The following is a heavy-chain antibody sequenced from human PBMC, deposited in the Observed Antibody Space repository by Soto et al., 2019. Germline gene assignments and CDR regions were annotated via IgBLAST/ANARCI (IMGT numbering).Heavy chain of an antibody. CDR2: ISSSGSTI. CDR3: ARSPQGYYYYGMDV. Sequence: PGGSLRLACAASGFTFSDYYMSWIRQAPGKGLEWVSYISSSGSTIYYADSVKGRFTISRDNAKNSLYLQMNSLRAEDTAVYYCARSPQGYYYYGMDVWGQGTTVTVSS. J-gene: IGHJ6*02. CDR1: GFTFSDYY. V-gene: IGHV3-11*01.